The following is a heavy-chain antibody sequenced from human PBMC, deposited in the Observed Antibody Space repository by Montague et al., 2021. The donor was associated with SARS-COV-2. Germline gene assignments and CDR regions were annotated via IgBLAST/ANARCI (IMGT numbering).Heavy chain of an antibody. V-gene: IGHV4-30-4*01. Sequence: TLSLTCTVSGGSISSDDYYRSWLHQPPGKGLEWIGYIHYSGTTYYNPSLKSRVTISVDTSKNQFSLKLRSVTAADTAVFYCARDHSSWGQGTLVTVSS. CDR2: IHYSGTT. J-gene: IGHJ5*02. CDR3: ARDHSS. CDR1: GGSISSDDYY. D-gene: IGHD2-21*01.